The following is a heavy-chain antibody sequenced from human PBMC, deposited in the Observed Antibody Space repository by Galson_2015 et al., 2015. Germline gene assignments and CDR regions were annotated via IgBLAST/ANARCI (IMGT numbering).Heavy chain of an antibody. CDR3: ARGDTPERLKPAP. CDR2: IIPIFGTA. D-gene: IGHD1-1*01. CDR1: GGTFSSYA. V-gene: IGHV1-69*13. J-gene: IGHJ5*02. Sequence: SVKVSCKASGGTFSSYAISWVRQAPGQGLEWMGGIIPIFGTANYAQKFQGSVTITADASTSTAYMELSSLGSEDTAVYYCARGDTPERLKPAPRRPGTLAAPSS.